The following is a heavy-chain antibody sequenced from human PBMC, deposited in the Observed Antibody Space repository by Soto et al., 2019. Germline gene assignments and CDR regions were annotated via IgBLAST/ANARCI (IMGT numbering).Heavy chain of an antibody. Sequence: EVQLLESGGGLVQPGGSLRLSCAASGFTFSSYAMSWVRQAPGKGLEWVSAISGSGGSTYYADSVKGRFTISRDNSKNTLYLPMNSLRAEDTAVYYCASAAREYYYFGIDVWGQGTTVTVSS. CDR2: ISGSGGST. CDR1: GFTFSSYA. J-gene: IGHJ6*02. D-gene: IGHD6-25*01. V-gene: IGHV3-23*01. CDR3: ASAAREYYYFGIDV.